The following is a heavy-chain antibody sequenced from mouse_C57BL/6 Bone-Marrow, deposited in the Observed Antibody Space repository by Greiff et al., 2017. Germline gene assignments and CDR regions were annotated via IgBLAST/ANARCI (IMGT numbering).Heavy chain of an antibody. CDR2: ISSGGSYT. Sequence: EVKLVESGGDLVKPGGSLKLSCAASGFTFSSYGMSWVRQTPDKRLEWVATISSGGSYTYYPDSVKGRFTISRDNAKNTLYLQMSSLKSEDTAVYYCARRGPVYSMDYWGQGTTVTVSS. J-gene: IGHJ4*01. V-gene: IGHV5-6*02. CDR3: ARRGPVYSMDY. CDR1: GFTFSSYG.